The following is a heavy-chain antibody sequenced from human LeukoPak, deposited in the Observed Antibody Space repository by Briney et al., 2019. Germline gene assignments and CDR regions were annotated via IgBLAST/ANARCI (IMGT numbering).Heavy chain of an antibody. J-gene: IGHJ4*02. Sequence: GGSLRLSCAASGFTFTSYWMTWVRQAPGKGLEWLANIKQDGSATYYGDSVKGRFTISRDNAKKSLYLQMNSLRAEDTAVYYCATSKDTAGGPYWGRGTLVTVSS. CDR2: IKQDGSAT. CDR3: ATSKDTAGGPY. V-gene: IGHV3-7*01. D-gene: IGHD5-18*01. CDR1: GFTFTSYW.